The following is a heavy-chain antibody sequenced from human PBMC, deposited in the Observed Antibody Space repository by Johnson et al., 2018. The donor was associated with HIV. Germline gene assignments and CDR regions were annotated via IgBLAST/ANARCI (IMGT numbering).Heavy chain of an antibody. CDR1: EFTFSSYA. CDR2: ISYDGSNK. V-gene: IGHV3-30*04. Sequence: QVQLVESGGGVVRPGRSLRLSCAACEFTFSSYAMHWVRQAPGKGLEWVAVISYDGSNKYYADSVKGRFTISRDNSKNTLYLQMNSLRAEDTAVYYCAKDLPPNSSWYGAPDAFDIWGQGTMVTVSS. CDR3: AKDLPPNSSWYGAPDAFDI. J-gene: IGHJ3*02. D-gene: IGHD6-13*01.